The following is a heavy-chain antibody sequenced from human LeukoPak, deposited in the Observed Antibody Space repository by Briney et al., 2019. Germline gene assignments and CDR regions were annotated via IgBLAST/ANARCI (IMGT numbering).Heavy chain of an antibody. Sequence: QPGGSLRLSCAASGFSFSTYWMSWVRQAPGKGLEWVANIKQDGSEKYYLDSVKGRFTIPRDNAKNSLYLQMNSLRAEDTAVYFCTREAAAGIDYWGQGTLVTVSS. CDR1: GFSFSTYW. CDR2: IKQDGSEK. V-gene: IGHV3-7*01. D-gene: IGHD6-13*01. CDR3: TREAAAGIDY. J-gene: IGHJ4*02.